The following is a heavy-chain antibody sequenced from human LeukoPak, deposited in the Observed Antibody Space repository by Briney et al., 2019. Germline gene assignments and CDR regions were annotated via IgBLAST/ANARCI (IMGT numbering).Heavy chain of an antibody. D-gene: IGHD4-17*01. Sequence: GGSLRLSCAASGFTFSSYAMSWVRQAPGKGLGWVSAISGSGGSTYYADSVKGRFTISSDNSKNTLYLQMNSLRAEDTAVYYCAKDFDGDYLNWFDPWGQGTLVTGSS. V-gene: IGHV3-23*01. CDR2: ISGSGGST. CDR3: AKDFDGDYLNWFDP. J-gene: IGHJ5*02. CDR1: GFTFSSYA.